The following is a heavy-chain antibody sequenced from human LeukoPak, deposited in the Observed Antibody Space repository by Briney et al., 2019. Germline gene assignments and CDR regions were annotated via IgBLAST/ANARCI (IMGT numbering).Heavy chain of an antibody. J-gene: IGHJ5*02. D-gene: IGHD2-2*02. V-gene: IGHV4-39*07. CDR3: ARRQDCSSTSCYTHWFDP. CDR1: GGSISSSSYY. CDR2: IYYSGST. Sequence: PSETLSLTCTVSGGSISSSSYYWGWIRQPPGKGLQWIGSIYYSGSTYYNPSLKSRVAISVDTSKNQFSLKLSSVTAADTAVYYCARRQDCSSTSCYTHWFDPWGQGTLVTVSS.